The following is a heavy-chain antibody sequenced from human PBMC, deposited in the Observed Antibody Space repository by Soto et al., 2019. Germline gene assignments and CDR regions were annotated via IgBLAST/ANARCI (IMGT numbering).Heavy chain of an antibody. D-gene: IGHD6-19*01. CDR1: GFTFSSYA. Sequence: GGSLRLSCAASGFTFSSYAMSWVRQAPGKGLEWVSAISGSGGSTYYADSVKGRFTISRDNSKNTLYLQMNSLRAEDTAVYYCAKDRSESKVGIAVAGSFDYWGQGTLVTVSS. CDR2: ISGSGGST. CDR3: AKDRSESKVGIAVAGSFDY. V-gene: IGHV3-23*01. J-gene: IGHJ4*02.